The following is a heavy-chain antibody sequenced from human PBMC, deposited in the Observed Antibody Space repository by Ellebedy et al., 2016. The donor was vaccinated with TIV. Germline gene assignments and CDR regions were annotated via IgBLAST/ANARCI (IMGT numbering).Heavy chain of an antibody. V-gene: IGHV3-53*01. D-gene: IGHD3-3*01. J-gene: IGHJ4*02. Sequence: GGSLRLSXAASGFIVSATYMSWVRQAPGKGLEWVSIIYPDDRTFYAGFARGRFSISSDKSKNTLYLQMNSLRADDTAVYYCARDSGFGVDTPYWGQGTPVTVSS. CDR3: ARDSGFGVDTPY. CDR1: GFIVSATY. CDR2: IYPDDRT.